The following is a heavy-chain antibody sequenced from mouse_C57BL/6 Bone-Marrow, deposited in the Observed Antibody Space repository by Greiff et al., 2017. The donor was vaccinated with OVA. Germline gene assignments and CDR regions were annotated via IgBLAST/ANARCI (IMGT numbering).Heavy chain of an antibody. CDR2: ISNGGGST. V-gene: IGHV5-12*01. CDR3: ARQMDGYRFAY. D-gene: IGHD2-3*01. CDR1: GFTFSDYY. Sequence: EVKVVESGGGLVQPGGSLKLSCAASGFTFSDYYMYWVRQTPEKRLEWVAYISNGGGSTYYPDTVKGRFTISRDNAKNTLYLQMSRLKSEDTAMYYCARQMDGYRFAYWGQGTLVTVSA. J-gene: IGHJ3*01.